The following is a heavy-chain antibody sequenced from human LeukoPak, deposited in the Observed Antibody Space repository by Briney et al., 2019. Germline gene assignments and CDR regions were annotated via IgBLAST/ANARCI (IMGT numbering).Heavy chain of an antibody. CDR3: AKADYAYFYMDV. V-gene: IGHV1-69*06. CDR2: IIPIFGAT. Sequence: ASVKVSCKASGGTFSYYAITWVRQAPGQGLEWMGRIIPIFGATNYAQKFQGRITITADNSTTTAFMELSNLRSEDTALYYCAKADYAYFYMDVWGTGTAFSVSS. CDR1: GGTFSYYA. J-gene: IGHJ6*03. D-gene: IGHD3-16*01.